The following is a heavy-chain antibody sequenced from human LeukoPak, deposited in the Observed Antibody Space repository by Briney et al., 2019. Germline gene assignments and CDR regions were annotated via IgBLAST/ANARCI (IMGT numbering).Heavy chain of an antibody. Sequence: ASVKVSCKASGYTFTGYYMHWVRQAPGQGLEWMGWINPNSGGTNYAQKFQGRVTMTRNTSISTAYTELSSLRSEDTAVYYCARGILDWFDPWGQGTLVTVSS. CDR3: ARGILDWFDP. J-gene: IGHJ5*02. CDR2: INPNSGGT. V-gene: IGHV1-2*02. CDR1: GYTFTGYY.